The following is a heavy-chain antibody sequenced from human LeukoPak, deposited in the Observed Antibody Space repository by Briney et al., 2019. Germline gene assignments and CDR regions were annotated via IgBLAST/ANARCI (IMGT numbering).Heavy chain of an antibody. CDR2: IYPGDSDT. J-gene: IGHJ3*02. Sequence: GESLKISCKGSGYSFTSYWIGWVRQMPGKGLEWMGIIYPGDSDTRYSPSFQGQVTISADKSISTAYLQWSSLKASDTAMYYCAINIGCSGGSCYSDDAFDIWGQGTMVTVSS. CDR1: GYSFTSYW. V-gene: IGHV5-51*01. CDR3: AINIGCSGGSCYSDDAFDI. D-gene: IGHD2-15*01.